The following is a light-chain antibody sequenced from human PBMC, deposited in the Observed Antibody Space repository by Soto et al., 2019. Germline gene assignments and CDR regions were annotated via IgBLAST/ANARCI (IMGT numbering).Light chain of an antibody. V-gene: IGLV2-8*01. J-gene: IGLJ1*01. CDR3: SSYSGSNYHYV. CDR2: EVS. CDR1: CTDVGGYNY. Sequence: SGLTRRVYAYGSVRHAVTVSSTGTCTDVGGYNYVSWYQQHPGKAPKLMIYEVSERPSGVPDRFSGSKSGNTASLTVSGLQADDEADYYCSSYSGSNYHYVFGTGTKVTVL.